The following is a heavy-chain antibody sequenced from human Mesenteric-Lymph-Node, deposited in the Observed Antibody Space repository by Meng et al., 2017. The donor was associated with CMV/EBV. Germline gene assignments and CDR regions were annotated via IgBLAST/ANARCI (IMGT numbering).Heavy chain of an antibody. V-gene: IGHV3-30-3*01. CDR2: MFFGETNK. D-gene: IGHD3-22*01. CDR1: GFNFRNYA. J-gene: IGHJ4*02. CDR3: ARAESSGHFSNYFPY. Sequence: SGFNFRNYALHWVRQAPGRGLEWVPMMFFGETNKNYTGSVKGRFTISRDDSKDTLFLQMDSLKSEDTGVYYCARAESSGHFSNYFPYWGRGTVVTVSS.